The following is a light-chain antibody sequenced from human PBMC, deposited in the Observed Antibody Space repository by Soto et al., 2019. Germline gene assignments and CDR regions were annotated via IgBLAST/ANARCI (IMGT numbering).Light chain of an antibody. J-gene: IGKJ1*01. V-gene: IGKV1-5*01. Sequence: DIQMTQSPSTLSVSVGDRFTITCRASQSIGSELAWYQQKPGKAPKLVIYDASSLESGVPSRFSGSGSGTEFTLTISSLQPDDFATYYCQQYNSYWTFGQGTKVDIK. CDR2: DAS. CDR3: QQYNSYWT. CDR1: QSIGSE.